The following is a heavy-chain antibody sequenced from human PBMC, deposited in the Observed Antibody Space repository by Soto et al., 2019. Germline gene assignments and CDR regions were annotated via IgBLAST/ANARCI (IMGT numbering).Heavy chain of an antibody. J-gene: IGHJ4*02. CDR3: ARGGFKYSGYESFDY. CDR2: IYYSGST. CDR1: CGSISSYY. Sequence: SETLSLTCTVSCGSISSYYWSWIRQPPGKGLEWIGYIYYSGSTNYNPSLKSRVTISVDTSKNQFSLKLSSVTAADTAVYYCARGGFKYSGYESFDYWGQGTLVTVSS. V-gene: IGHV4-59*12. D-gene: IGHD5-12*01.